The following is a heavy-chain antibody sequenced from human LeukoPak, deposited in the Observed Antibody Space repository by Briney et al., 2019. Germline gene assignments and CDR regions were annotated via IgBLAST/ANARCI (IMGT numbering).Heavy chain of an antibody. D-gene: IGHD6-13*01. Sequence: SETLSLSCTVSDDSISSISYYWGWIRQPPGMGLEWIGSISYTGSTYYNPSLKSRVTISVDTSKNQFSLKLSSVTAADTAVYYCARAHSTSWYFDYWGRGTLVTVSS. CDR1: DDSISSISYY. V-gene: IGHV4-39*01. J-gene: IGHJ4*02. CDR2: ISYTGST. CDR3: ARAHSTSWYFDY.